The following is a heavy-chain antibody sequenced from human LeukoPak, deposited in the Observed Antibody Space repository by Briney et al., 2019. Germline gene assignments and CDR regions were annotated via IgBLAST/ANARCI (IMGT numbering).Heavy chain of an antibody. CDR1: GYTLTELS. J-gene: IGHJ6*02. D-gene: IGHD4-17*01. CDR3: ATDTTVTTEYYYYYYGMDV. Sequence: ASVKVSCKVSGYTLTELSMHWVRQAPGEGLEWMGGFDPEDGETIYAQKFQGRVTMTEDTSTDSAYMELSSLRSEDTAVYYCATDTTVTTEYYYYYYGMDVWGQGTTVTVSS. V-gene: IGHV1-24*01. CDR2: FDPEDGET.